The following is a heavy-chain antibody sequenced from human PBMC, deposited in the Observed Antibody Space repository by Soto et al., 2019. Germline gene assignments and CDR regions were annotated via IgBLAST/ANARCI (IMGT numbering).Heavy chain of an antibody. CDR2: IGGSSGHI. J-gene: IGHJ4*02. V-gene: IGHV3-21*01. D-gene: IGHD3-22*01. CDR3: ARGLYYYDSSGYWGY. Sequence: GGSLRLSCAASGITFSSYSMVWVRQAPEKGLEWVSSIGGSSGHIYYADSLKGRFTISRDNAKNSLYLQMNSLRVDDTAVYYCARGLYYYDSSGYWGYWGQGT. CDR1: GITFSSYS.